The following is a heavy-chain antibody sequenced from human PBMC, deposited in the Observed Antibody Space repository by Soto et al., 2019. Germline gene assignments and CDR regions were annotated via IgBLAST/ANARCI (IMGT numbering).Heavy chain of an antibody. J-gene: IGHJ4*02. Sequence: QVHLVQSGAEVKKPGASVKVSCQGSGYAFTTYGITWVRQAPGQGLEWMGWISAHNGNTNYAQKHQGRVTVTRDTSTRTASMELRSRRYDDTAVYYCARGRHGEYWGQGALVTVSS. D-gene: IGHD3-10*01. CDR2: ISAHNGNT. CDR3: ARGRHGEY. V-gene: IGHV1-18*01. CDR1: GYAFTTYG.